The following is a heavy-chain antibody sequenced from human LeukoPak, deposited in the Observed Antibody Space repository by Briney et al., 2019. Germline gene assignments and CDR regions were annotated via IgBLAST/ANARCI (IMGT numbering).Heavy chain of an antibody. J-gene: IGHJ4*02. CDR2: IYSGGST. V-gene: IGHV3-53*01. Sequence: GGSLRLSCAASGFTVSSNYMSWVRQAPGKGLEWVSVIYSGGSTYYADSVKGRFTISRDNSKNTLYLQMNSLRAEDTAVYYCAREPGGVYYFDYWGQGTLVTVSS. CDR3: AREPGGVYYFDY. D-gene: IGHD2-8*01. CDR1: GFTVSSNY.